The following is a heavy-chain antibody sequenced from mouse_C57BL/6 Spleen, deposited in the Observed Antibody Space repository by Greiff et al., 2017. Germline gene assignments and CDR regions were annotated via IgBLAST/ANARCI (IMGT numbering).Heavy chain of an antibody. V-gene: IGHV1-82*01. CDR2: IYPGDGYT. CDR3: ARERTNPWFAY. D-gene: IGHD3-3*01. J-gene: IGHJ3*01. Sequence: QVQLKQSGPELVKPGASVKISCKASGYAFSSSWMNWVKQRPGKGLEWIGRIYPGDGYTNYNGKFKGKATLTADKSSSTAYMQLSSLTSEDSAVYFCARERTNPWFAYWGQGTLVTVSA. CDR1: GYAFSSSW.